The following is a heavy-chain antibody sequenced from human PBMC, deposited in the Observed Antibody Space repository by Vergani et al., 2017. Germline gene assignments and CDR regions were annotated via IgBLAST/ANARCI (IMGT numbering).Heavy chain of an antibody. V-gene: IGHV1-3*01. CDR3: ARDDCSGGSCYFYPFDY. CDR2: INAGNGNT. D-gene: IGHD2-15*01. CDR1: GYTFTSYA. Sequence: QVQLVQSGAEVKKPGASVKVSCKASGYTFTSYAMHWVRQAPGQRLEWMGWINAGNGNTKYSQKFQGRVTITRDTSASTAYMELSSLRSEDTAVYYCARDDCSGGSCYFYPFDYWGQGTLVTVSS. J-gene: IGHJ4*02.